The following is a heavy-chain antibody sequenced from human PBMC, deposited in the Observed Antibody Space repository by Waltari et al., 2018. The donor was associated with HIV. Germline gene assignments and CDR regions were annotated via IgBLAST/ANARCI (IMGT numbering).Heavy chain of an antibody. Sequence: EVQLVESGGGLVQPGGSLRLSCAASGFIFRTYSMNWVAQAPGKGLEWVSHISSSSTTIYYADSVKGRFTISRDNAKNSLYLQMNSMRAEDTAVYYCARDYCSSTSCTVDYWGQGTLVTVSS. J-gene: IGHJ4*02. D-gene: IGHD2-2*01. CDR2: ISSSSTTI. CDR3: ARDYCSSTSCTVDY. V-gene: IGHV3-48*01. CDR1: GFIFRTYS.